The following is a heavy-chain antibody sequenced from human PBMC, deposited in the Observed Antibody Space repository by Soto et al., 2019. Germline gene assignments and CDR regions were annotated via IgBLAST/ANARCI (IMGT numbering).Heavy chain of an antibody. CDR2: IWYDGSNK. J-gene: IGHJ3*02. D-gene: IGHD6-13*01. V-gene: IGHV3-33*01. CDR3: ARDREAAVVRAFDI. Sequence: QVQLVESGGGVVQPGRSLRLSCAASGFTFSSYGMHWVRQAPGKGLEWVAVIWYDGSNKYYADSVKGRFTISRDNSKNTLYLQMNSLRAEDTAVYYCARDREAAVVRAFDIWGQGTMVTVSS. CDR1: GFTFSSYG.